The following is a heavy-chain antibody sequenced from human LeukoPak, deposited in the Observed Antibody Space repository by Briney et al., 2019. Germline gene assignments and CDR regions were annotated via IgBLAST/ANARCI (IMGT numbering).Heavy chain of an antibody. CDR1: GYSFTSKW. Sequence: GESLKISCKGYGYSFTSKWIGWVRQMPGKGLEWMGIIYPGDSDTRYSPSFQGQVTISADKSISTAYLHWSSLKASDTAMYYCARLAAADRYYYYYYMDVWGKGTTVTVSS. CDR3: ARLAAADRYYYYYYMDV. CDR2: IYPGDSDT. D-gene: IGHD6-13*01. J-gene: IGHJ6*03. V-gene: IGHV5-51*01.